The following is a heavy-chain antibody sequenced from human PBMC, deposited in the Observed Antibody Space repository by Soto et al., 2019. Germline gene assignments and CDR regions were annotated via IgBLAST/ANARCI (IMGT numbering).Heavy chain of an antibody. V-gene: IGHV3-30-3*01. D-gene: IGHD3-22*01. CDR2: ISYSGNNK. CDR3: ARTPETSGYYYYFDY. J-gene: IGHJ4*02. Sequence: QVQLVESGGGVVQPGRSLRLSCAASGFTFSYYAMHWGRQAPGKGLEWVALISYSGNNKYYADSVKGRFTISRDNSENTLYLQMNSLGAEDTAIYYCARTPETSGYYYYFDYWGQGTLITVSS. CDR1: GFTFSYYA.